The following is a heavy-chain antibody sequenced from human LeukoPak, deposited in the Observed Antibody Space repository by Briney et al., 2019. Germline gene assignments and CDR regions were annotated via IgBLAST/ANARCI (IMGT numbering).Heavy chain of an antibody. CDR2: IKEDGNEK. CDR1: GLTFSNYW. D-gene: IGHD2-2*01. Sequence: GGSLRLSCAASGLTFSNYWMSWVRQAPGKGLEWVANIKEDGNEKYYVDSVKGRFTISRDNAKKSLYLQMNSQRAEDTAVYNCARDRSRFYYWGQGTPVTVSS. V-gene: IGHV3-7*01. J-gene: IGHJ4*02. CDR3: ARDRSRFYY.